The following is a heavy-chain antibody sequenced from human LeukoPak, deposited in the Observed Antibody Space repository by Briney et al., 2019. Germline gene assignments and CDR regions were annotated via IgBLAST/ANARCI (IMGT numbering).Heavy chain of an antibody. CDR2: INSDGSTT. J-gene: IGHJ4*02. CDR1: GLSFSNYW. D-gene: IGHD1-26*01. CDR3: ARGVVGPTGDY. V-gene: IGHV3-74*01. Sequence: GGSLRLSCVVSGLSFSNYWMHWVRQAPGKGLVWVSRINSDGSTTSYAASVKGRFTISRDNAKNALYLQMNSLRAEDTAVYYCARGVVGPTGDYWGQGTLVTVSS.